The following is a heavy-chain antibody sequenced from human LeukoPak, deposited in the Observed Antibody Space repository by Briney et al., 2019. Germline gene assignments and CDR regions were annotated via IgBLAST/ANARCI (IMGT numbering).Heavy chain of an antibody. Sequence: ASVKVSCKASGSTFSSYAISWVRQATGQGLEWMGWMNPNSGNTGYAQKFQGRVTITRNTSISTAYMELSSLRSEDTAVYYCARGGAHFWSGYYDYWGQGTLVTVSS. CDR3: ARGGAHFWSGYYDY. J-gene: IGHJ4*02. D-gene: IGHD3-3*02. CDR1: GSTFSSYA. CDR2: MNPNSGNT. V-gene: IGHV1-8*03.